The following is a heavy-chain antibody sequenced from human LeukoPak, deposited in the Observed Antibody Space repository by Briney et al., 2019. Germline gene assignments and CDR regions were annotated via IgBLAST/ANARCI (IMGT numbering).Heavy chain of an antibody. V-gene: IGHV1-69*13. J-gene: IGHJ6*03. D-gene: IGHD2-2*02. CDR2: IIPIFGTA. CDR1: GYTFTSYD. CDR3: ARGAEIVVVPAAIPRDYYYYMDV. Sequence: ASVKVSCKASGYTFTSYDINWVRQATGQGLEWMGGIIPIFGTANYAQKFQGRVTITADESTSTAYMELSSLRSEDTAVYYCARGAEIVVVPAAIPRDYYYYMDVWGKGTTVTVSS.